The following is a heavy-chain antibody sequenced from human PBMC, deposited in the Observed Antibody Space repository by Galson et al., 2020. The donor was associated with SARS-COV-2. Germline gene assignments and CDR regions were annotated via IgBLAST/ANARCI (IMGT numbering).Heavy chain of an antibody. J-gene: IGHJ6*02. CDR2: ISWNRGSI. CDR3: ATLLHGSGSDDYYGMDV. D-gene: IGHD3-10*01. CDR1: GFTFDDYA. V-gene: IGHV3-9*01. Sequence: TGGSLRLSCAASGFTFDDYAMHWVRQAPGKGLEWVSGISWNRGSIGYADSVKGRFTISRDNAKNSLYLQMNSLRAEDTALYYCATLLHGSGSDDYYGMDVWGQGTTVTVSS.